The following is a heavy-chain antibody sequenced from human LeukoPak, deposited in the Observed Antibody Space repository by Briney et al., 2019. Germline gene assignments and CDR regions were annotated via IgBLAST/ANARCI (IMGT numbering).Heavy chain of an antibody. V-gene: IGHV3-66*01. CDR1: GFTISSSY. CDR2: IYGADTI. Sequence: GGSLRVSCAASGFTISSSYMSWVRQVPGKGLEWVSYIYGADTIYYADFVKDRFTISRDSNRNILYLQMNSLRADDTAVYYCARGARGAYFDYWGQGTLVTVSS. CDR3: ARGARGAYFDY. D-gene: IGHD4/OR15-4a*01. J-gene: IGHJ4*02.